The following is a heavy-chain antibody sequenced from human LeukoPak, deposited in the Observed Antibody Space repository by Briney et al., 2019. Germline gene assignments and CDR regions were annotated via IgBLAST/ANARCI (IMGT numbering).Heavy chain of an antibody. V-gene: IGHV4-39*01. Sequence: SETLSLTCTVSGGSISSSSYYWGWIRQPPGKGLEWIGSIYYSGSTYYNPSLKSRVTISVDTSKNQFSLKLSSVTAADTAVYYCARRRRDIKYFDYWGQGTLVTVSS. CDR2: IYYSGST. CDR3: ARRRRDIKYFDY. J-gene: IGHJ4*02. D-gene: IGHD5-12*01. CDR1: GGSISSSSYY.